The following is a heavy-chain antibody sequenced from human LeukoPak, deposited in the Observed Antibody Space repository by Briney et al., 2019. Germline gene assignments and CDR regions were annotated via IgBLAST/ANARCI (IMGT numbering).Heavy chain of an antibody. CDR1: GYTFSRYH. CDR3: ARMTTGVLGY. CDR2: INPSGSSA. V-gene: IGHV1-46*01. D-gene: IGHD1-1*01. Sequence: ASVKVSCKASGYTFSRYHMSWVRQAPGQGLEWMGIINPSGSSASYTQKFQGRVTMTRDTSTSTVYLDLSSLRSEDTAVYYCARMTTGVLGYWGQGTLVTVSS. J-gene: IGHJ4*02.